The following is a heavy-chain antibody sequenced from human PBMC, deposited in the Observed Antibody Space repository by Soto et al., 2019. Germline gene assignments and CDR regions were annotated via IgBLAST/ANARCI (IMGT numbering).Heavy chain of an antibody. CDR1: GYTFTSSD. V-gene: IGHV1-8*01. J-gene: IGHJ3*02. Sequence: ASVKVSCKASGYTFTSSDINWVRQAPGQGLEWMGWMNPNTGNSGFAQKFQGRVTMTSDTSISTAYMELSSLRSEDSAVYFCARYPAVRLEWSSDIWGQGTKVTVSS. CDR2: MNPNTGNS. CDR3: ARYPAVRLEWSSDI. D-gene: IGHD3-3*01.